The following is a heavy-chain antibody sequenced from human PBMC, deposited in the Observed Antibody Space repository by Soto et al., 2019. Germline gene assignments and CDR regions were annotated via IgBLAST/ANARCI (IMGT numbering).Heavy chain of an antibody. D-gene: IGHD3-22*01. J-gene: IGHJ4*02. CDR2: ISSSSSYT. CDR3: ATGQYYYDSSGYYYS. CDR1: GFTFSDYT. V-gene: IGHV3-11*03. Sequence: GGSLRLSCAASGFTFSDYTMNWVRQAPGKGLEWVSYISSSSSYTNYADSVKGRFTISRDNAKNSLYLQMNSLRAEDTAVYYCATGQYYYDSSGYYYSWGQGTLVTVSS.